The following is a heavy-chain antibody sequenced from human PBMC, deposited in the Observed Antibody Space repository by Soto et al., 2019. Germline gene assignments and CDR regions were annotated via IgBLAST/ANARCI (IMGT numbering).Heavy chain of an antibody. CDR3: AREMTAVVAYYYYDMDV. D-gene: IGHD4-17*01. J-gene: IGHJ6*02. Sequence: QVQLVESGGGVVQPGRSLRLSCAASGFNFSTYDMYWVRQAPGKGLEWVAVIWYDGSKKYYADSVKGRFTISRDNSKNTLYLHMNSLRAEDTAVYFCAREMTAVVAYYYYDMDVWGQGTTVTVSS. CDR2: IWYDGSKK. V-gene: IGHV3-33*01. CDR1: GFNFSTYD.